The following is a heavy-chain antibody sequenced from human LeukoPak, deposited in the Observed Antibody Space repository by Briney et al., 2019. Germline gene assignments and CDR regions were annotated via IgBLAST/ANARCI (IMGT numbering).Heavy chain of an antibody. CDR2: IYTGGST. D-gene: IGHD6-13*01. CDR3: ARAPYSSSWWDTFDY. V-gene: IGHV4-4*07. Sequence: PSETLSLTCTVSGGSISSYYWSWIRQPAGKGLEWVGRIYTGGSTNYNPSLKSRVTMSVDTSKNQFSLKLSSVTAADTAVYYCARAPYSSSWWDTFDYWGQGTLVTVSS. J-gene: IGHJ4*02. CDR1: GGSISSYY.